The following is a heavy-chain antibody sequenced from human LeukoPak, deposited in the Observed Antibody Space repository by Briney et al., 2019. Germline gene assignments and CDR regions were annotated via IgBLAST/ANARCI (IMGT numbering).Heavy chain of an antibody. CDR2: ISSSDPGT. CDR3: ARGPSGYHNT. J-gene: IGHJ4*02. Sequence: AGGSLRLSCAASGFTFSSYAMSWVRQVPGKGLEWVSAISSSDPGTYHAASVRGRFTISRDNSKNTLYLQMNSLRAEDTAVYYCARGPSGYHNTGGQGTLVTVSS. CDR1: GFTFSSYA. D-gene: IGHD5-12*01. V-gene: IGHV3-23*01.